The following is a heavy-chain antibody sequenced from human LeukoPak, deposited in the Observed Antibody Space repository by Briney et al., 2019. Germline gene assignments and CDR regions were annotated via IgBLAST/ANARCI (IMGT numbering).Heavy chain of an antibody. Sequence: PSETLSLTCIVSGGSISSSYYYWGWVRQPPGKGLEWIGSIGFSGSTYYNPSLKSRVTISVDTSKNQFSLKLSSVTAADTAVYYCARDSYSSSLPGWFDPWGQGTLVTVSS. CDR3: ARDSYSSSLPGWFDP. CDR2: IGFSGST. J-gene: IGHJ5*02. V-gene: IGHV4-39*07. D-gene: IGHD6-6*01. CDR1: GGSISSSYYY.